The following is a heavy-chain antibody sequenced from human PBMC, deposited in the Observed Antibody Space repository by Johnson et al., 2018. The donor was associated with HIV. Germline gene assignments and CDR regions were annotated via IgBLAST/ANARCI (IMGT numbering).Heavy chain of an antibody. J-gene: IGHJ3*02. V-gene: IGHV3-7*01. CDR2: IKQDGSET. CDR3: AGGEYESLTGYALDI. D-gene: IGHD3-9*01. CDR1: GFTFSSYA. Sequence: VQLVESGGGLVQPGGSLRLSCAASGFTFSSYAMSWVRQAPGKGLEWVANIKQDGSETYYVDAVKGRFTISRDNAKNSLFLQMNSLRVEDRAVYYCAGGEYESLTGYALDIWGQGTMVTVSS.